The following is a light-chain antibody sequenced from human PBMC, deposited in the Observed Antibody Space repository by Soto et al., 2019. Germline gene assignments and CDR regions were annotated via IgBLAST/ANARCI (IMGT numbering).Light chain of an antibody. V-gene: IGLV3-21*02. J-gene: IGLJ2*01. Sequence: SYELTQPPSVSVAPGQTARITCGGDNIGIKSVHWYQQKPRQAPFLVAYDDDDRPSGIPERFSGSSSGNTASLTISSVEAGDEADYYCQVWHSLEGVFGGGTKVTVL. CDR3: QVWHSLEGV. CDR2: DDD. CDR1: NIGIKS.